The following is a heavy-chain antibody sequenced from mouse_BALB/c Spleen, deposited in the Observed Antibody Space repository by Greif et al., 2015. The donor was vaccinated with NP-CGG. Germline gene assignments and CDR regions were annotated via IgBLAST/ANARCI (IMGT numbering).Heavy chain of an antibody. V-gene: IGHV14-3*02. CDR3: ASHLTTVVAYYYAMGY. Sequence: VQLKDSGAELVKPGASVKLSCTASGFNIKDTYMHWVKQRPEQGLEWIGRIDPANGNTKYDPKFQGKATITADTSSNTAYLQLSSLTSEDTAVYYCASHLTTVVAYYYAMGYWGQGTSVTVSS. CDR2: IDPANGNT. D-gene: IGHD1-1*01. J-gene: IGHJ4*01. CDR1: GFNIKDTY.